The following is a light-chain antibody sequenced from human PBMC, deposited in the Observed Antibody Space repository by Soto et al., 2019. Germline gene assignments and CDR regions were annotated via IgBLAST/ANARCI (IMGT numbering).Light chain of an antibody. Sequence: EIVLTQSPDTLSLSPGERATLSCWASHSVTTHLAWFQQRPGQTPRLLIYDASTRAPGIPARFSGGGSGAAFTLTTSSLDPENFAVYYCKPRSDSIAFGQGTRLEIK. V-gene: IGKV3-11*01. CDR3: KPRSDSIA. J-gene: IGKJ5*01. CDR1: HSVTTH. CDR2: DAS.